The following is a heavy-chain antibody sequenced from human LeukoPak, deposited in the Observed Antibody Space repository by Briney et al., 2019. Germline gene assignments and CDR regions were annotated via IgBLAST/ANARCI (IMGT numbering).Heavy chain of an antibody. V-gene: IGHV4-59*08. CDR2: IYYSGST. CDR3: ARGISGSYYDAFDI. Sequence: SETLSLTCTVSGGSISSHYWSWIRQSPGKGLEWIGYIYYSGSTNYNPSLKSRVTISVDTSKNQFSLKLSSVTAADTAVYYCARGISGSYYDAFDIWGQGTMVTVSS. D-gene: IGHD1-26*01. CDR1: GGSISSHY. J-gene: IGHJ3*02.